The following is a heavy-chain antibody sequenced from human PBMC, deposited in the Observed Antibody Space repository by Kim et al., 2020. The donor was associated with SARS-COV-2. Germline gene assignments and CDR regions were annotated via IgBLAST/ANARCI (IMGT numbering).Heavy chain of an antibody. J-gene: IGHJ6*02. V-gene: IGHV3-11*06. Sequence: ADAVKGRLTISRDNGKKSVSLQMNSLRDEDTAVYYCARLRGSRYYYYGLDVWGQGTTVTVSS. CDR3: ARLRGSRYYYYGLDV. D-gene: IGHD3-10*01.